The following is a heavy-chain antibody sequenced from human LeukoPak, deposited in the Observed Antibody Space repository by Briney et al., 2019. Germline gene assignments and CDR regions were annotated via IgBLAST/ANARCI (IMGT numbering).Heavy chain of an antibody. CDR3: ARGNADYGDCFDY. J-gene: IGHJ4*02. D-gene: IGHD4-17*01. CDR1: GGSISSYY. CDR2: IYSSGSA. Sequence: SETLSLTCTVSGGSISSYYWSWFRQPAGKGLEWIGRIYSSGSANYNPSLESRVAMSVDPSKNHFSLKMSSVTTADTAVYYCARGNADYGDCFDYWGQGTLVTVSS. V-gene: IGHV4-4*07.